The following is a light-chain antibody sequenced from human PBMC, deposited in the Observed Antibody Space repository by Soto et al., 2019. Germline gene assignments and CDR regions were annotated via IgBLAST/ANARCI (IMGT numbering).Light chain of an antibody. J-gene: IGLJ1*01. CDR2: EVS. V-gene: IGLV2-23*02. CDR1: SGDVGSYNL. Sequence: QSVLTQPASVSGSPGQSITISCTGTSGDVGSYNLVSWYQQHPGKAPKLMIYEVSKRPSGVSNRFSGSKSGNTASLTIFGLQAEDEADYYCCSYAGSSTSYVFGTGTKVTVL. CDR3: CSYAGSSTSYV.